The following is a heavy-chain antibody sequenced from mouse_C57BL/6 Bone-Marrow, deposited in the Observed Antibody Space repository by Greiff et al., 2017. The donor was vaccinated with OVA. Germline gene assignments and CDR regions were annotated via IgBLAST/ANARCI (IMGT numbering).Heavy chain of an antibody. D-gene: IGHD2-1*01. Sequence: EVKLQESGPGLVKPSQSLSLTCSVTGYSITSGYYWNWIRQFPGNKLEWMGYISYDGSNNYNPSLKNRISITRDTSKNQFFLKLNSVTTEDTATYYCARGGNGNPWYFDVWGTGTTVTVSS. CDR2: ISYDGSN. CDR3: ARGGNGNPWYFDV. CDR1: GYSITSGYY. V-gene: IGHV3-6*01. J-gene: IGHJ1*03.